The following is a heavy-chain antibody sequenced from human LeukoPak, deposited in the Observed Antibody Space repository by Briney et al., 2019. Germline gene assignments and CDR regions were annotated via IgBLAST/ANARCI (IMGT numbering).Heavy chain of an antibody. CDR1: GYTFTSYG. D-gene: IGHD1-14*01. CDR3: ARDNNQSKYRYYYMDV. CDR2: ISAYNGNT. J-gene: IGHJ6*03. V-gene: IGHV1-18*01. Sequence: ASVKVSCKASGYTFTSYGISWVRQAPGQGLEWMGWISAYNGNTNYAQKLQGRVTMTTDTSTSTAYMELRSLRSDDTAVYYCARDNNQSKYRYYYMDVWGKGTTVTISS.